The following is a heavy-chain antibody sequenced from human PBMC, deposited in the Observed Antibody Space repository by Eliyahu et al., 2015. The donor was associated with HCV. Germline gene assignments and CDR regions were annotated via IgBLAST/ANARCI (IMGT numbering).Heavy chain of an antibody. CDR2: IRNDGSDK. D-gene: IGHD2-21*01. Sequence: QVHLVESGGGVVQPGGSLRLSCAASGFTFXDYGIHWVRQAPGKGLGWVAFIRNDGSDKYYADSVRGLFSVSRDNSKNTVYLQMNSLRPDDTAVYYCARERDLSRHTYYFGYWGQGTLVTVSS. CDR3: ARERDLSRHTYYFGY. CDR1: GFTFXDYG. V-gene: IGHV3-30*02. J-gene: IGHJ4*02.